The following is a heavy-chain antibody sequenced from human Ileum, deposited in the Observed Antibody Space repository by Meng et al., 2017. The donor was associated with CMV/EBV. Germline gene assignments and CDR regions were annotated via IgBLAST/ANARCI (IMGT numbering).Heavy chain of an antibody. CDR1: GGSTSSGDYY. J-gene: IGHJ5*02. Sequence: SETLSLTCTVSGGSTSSGDYYWSWIRQPPGKGLEWIGYIYYSGSTYYNPSLKSRVTISVDTSKNQFSLKLSSVTAADTAVYYCARGQKAAITPRRSWFDPWGQGTLVTVSS. CDR2: IYYSGST. V-gene: IGHV4-30-4*08. D-gene: IGHD2-2*02. CDR3: ARGQKAAITPRRSWFDP.